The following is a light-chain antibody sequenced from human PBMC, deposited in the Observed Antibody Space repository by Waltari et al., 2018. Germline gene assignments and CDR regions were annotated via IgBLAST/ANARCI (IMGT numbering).Light chain of an antibody. CDR1: NSDVGAYHY. V-gene: IGLV2-8*01. Sequence: QSVLTQSPSATGSPGQSVTISCNGNNSDVGAYHYVSWYQPHPVKVPKLLIYDVTNRPSGVPDRFSGSKSGNTASLTVSGLQADDEADYYCSSYAHNNHFVFGTGTKVTVL. CDR3: SSYAHNNHFV. CDR2: DVT. J-gene: IGLJ1*01.